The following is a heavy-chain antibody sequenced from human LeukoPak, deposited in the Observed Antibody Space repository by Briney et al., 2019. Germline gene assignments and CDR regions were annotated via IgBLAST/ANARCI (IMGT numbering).Heavy chain of an antibody. CDR1: GGSISSGGYY. CDR3: ARGEYSNSRSFDY. CDR2: IYYSGST. D-gene: IGHD6-6*01. V-gene: IGHV4-31*03. J-gene: IGHJ4*02. Sequence: SETLSLTCTVSGGSISSGGYYWSWIRQHPGKGLEWIGYIYYSGSTYYNPSLKSRVTISVDKSKNQFSLKLTSVTAADTAVYYCARGEYSNSRSFDYWGRGTLVTVSS.